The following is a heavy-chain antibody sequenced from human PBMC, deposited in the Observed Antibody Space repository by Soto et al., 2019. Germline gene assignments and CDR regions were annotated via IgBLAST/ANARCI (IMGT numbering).Heavy chain of an antibody. CDR1: RVTLWSYA. Sequence: GGSLRISCAACRVTLWSYAMSWFRKAPGKGLEWVSAISGSGGSTYYADSVKGRFTISRDNSKNTLYLQMNSLRAEDTAVYHSARGKLYCSSGMDVWRQGTTDT. CDR2: ISGSGGST. V-gene: IGHV3-23*01. CDR3: ARGKLYCSSGMDV. J-gene: IGHJ6*01. D-gene: IGHD6-6*01.